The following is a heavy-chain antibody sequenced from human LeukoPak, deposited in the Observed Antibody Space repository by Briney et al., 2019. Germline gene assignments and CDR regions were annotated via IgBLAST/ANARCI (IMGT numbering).Heavy chain of an antibody. CDR1: GFPFSSYS. V-gene: IGHV3-7*03. Sequence: GGSLGLSCAASGFPFSSYSMTWVRQAPGKGLEWVADIKPDGTTKFYVDSVKGRFTISRDNALNSLYLQMNSLRAEDTAIYYCARSIPYGTTWYGRSDYWGQGTLVTVSS. J-gene: IGHJ4*02. D-gene: IGHD6-13*01. CDR2: IKPDGTTK. CDR3: ARSIPYGTTWYGRSDY.